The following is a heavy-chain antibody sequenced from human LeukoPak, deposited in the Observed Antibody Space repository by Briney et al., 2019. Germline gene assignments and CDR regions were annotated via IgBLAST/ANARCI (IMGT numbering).Heavy chain of an antibody. D-gene: IGHD2-2*01. CDR2: IYYSGST. V-gene: IGHV4-59*01. Sequence: SETLSLTCTVSGGSISSYYWSWIRLPPGKGLEWIGYIYYSGSTNYNPSLKSRVTISVDTSKNQFSLKLSSVTAADTAVYYCARDSITKGAFDIWGQGTMVTVSS. J-gene: IGHJ3*02. CDR1: GGSISSYY. CDR3: ARDSITKGAFDI.